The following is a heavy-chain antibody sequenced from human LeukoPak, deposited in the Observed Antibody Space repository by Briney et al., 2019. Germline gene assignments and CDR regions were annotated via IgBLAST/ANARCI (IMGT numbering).Heavy chain of an antibody. D-gene: IGHD3-3*01. J-gene: IGHJ5*02. V-gene: IGHV3-30-3*02. Sequence: GGSLRLSCAASGFTFSSYAMHWVRQAPGKGLEWVAVISYDGSNKYYADSVKGRFTISRDNSKNTLYLQMNSLRAEDTAVYYCAKSRVEWLSANWFDPWGQGTLVTVSS. CDR1: GFTFSSYA. CDR2: ISYDGSNK. CDR3: AKSRVEWLSANWFDP.